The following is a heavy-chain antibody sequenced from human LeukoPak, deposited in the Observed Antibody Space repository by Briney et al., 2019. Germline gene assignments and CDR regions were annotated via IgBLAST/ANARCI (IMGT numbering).Heavy chain of an antibody. CDR2: IYYSGST. Sequence: SETLSLTCSVSGGSISSYYWSWIRQPPGKGLEWIGYIYYSGSTNYNPSLKSRVTISVDTSKNQFSLKLSSVTAADTAVYYCARGGPFMMGDVWGQGTLVTVSS. J-gene: IGHJ4*02. CDR3: ARGGPFMMGDV. D-gene: IGHD3-16*01. CDR1: GGSISSYY. V-gene: IGHV4-59*01.